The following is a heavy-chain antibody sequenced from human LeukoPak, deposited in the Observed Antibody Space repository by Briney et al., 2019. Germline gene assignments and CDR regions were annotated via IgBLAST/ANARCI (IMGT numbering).Heavy chain of an antibody. CDR2: FGTTDDT. V-gene: IGHV3-13*01. CDR1: GFTFSSYD. J-gene: IGHJ1*01. CDR3: AIAVAGTRYFQH. D-gene: IGHD6-19*01. Sequence: GGSLRLSCTASGFTFSSYDMHWARQATGKGLEWVSTFGTTDDTYYPGSVKGRFTISRENAKNSLYLQMSSLRAGDTAVYYCAIAVAGTRYFQHWGQGTLVTVSS.